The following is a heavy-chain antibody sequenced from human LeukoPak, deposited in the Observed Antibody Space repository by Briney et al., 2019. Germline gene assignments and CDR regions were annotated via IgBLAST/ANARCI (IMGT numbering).Heavy chain of an antibody. V-gene: IGHV1-58*02. CDR2: IVVGSGNT. J-gene: IGHJ6*02. CDR3: AAPRYYYGSGSYYKYYYYYGMDV. D-gene: IGHD3-10*01. Sequence: SVKVSCKASGFTFTSSAMQWVRQARGQRREWMGWIVVGSGNTNYAQKFQERVTITRDMSTSTAYMELSSLRSEDTAVYYCAAPRYYYGSGSYYKYYYYYGMDVWGQGTTVTVSS. CDR1: GFTFTSSA.